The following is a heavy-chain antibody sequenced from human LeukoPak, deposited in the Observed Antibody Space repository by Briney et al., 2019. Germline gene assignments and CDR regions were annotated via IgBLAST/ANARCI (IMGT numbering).Heavy chain of an antibody. V-gene: IGHV3-30*04. CDR1: GFTFSSYA. J-gene: IGHJ3*01. Sequence: GGSLRLSCAASGFTFSSYALHWVRQAPGKGLEWVAVISYDGSNKYYVDSVKGRFTISRDNSKNTMYLKMNSLRAEDTAVYYCARGLEYYDYVWGSYRFDVFDVWGQGTMVTVSS. D-gene: IGHD3-16*02. CDR2: ISYDGSNK. CDR3: ARGLEYYDYVWGSYRFDVFDV.